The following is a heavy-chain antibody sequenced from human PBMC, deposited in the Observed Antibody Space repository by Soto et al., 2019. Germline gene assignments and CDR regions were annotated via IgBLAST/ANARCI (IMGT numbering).Heavy chain of an antibody. J-gene: IGHJ6*02. Sequence: QLQLQESGPGLVRPSETLSLTCTVSHGSVGSYNYYWGWIRQPPGKGLEWIGNIYFSGSTYYNPPLKSRVTIFVTTSKTHFSMSLRPVTAAATAVYYCARLGPRGLDVWGPGTTVTVSS. CDR3: ARLGPRGLDV. CDR1: HGSVGSYNYY. CDR2: IYFSGST. V-gene: IGHV4-39*02.